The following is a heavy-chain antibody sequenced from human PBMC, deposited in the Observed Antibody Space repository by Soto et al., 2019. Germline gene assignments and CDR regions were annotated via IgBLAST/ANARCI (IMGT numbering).Heavy chain of an antibody. D-gene: IGHD3-22*01. V-gene: IGHV3-23*01. CDR3: AKWTYYYDSSGHPFYFDY. CDR1: GFTFSSYA. Sequence: LRLSCAASGFTFSSYAMSWVRQAPGKGLEWVSAISGSGGSTYYADSVKGRFTISRDNSKNTLYLQMNSLRAEDTAVYYCAKWTYYYDSSGHPFYFDYWGQGTLVTVSS. CDR2: ISGSGGST. J-gene: IGHJ4*02.